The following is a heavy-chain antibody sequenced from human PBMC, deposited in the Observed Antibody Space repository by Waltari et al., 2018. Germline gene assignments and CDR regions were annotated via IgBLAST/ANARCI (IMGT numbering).Heavy chain of an antibody. Sequence: QITLKESGPTLVKPTQTLTLTCTFSGFSLSTSGVGVGWIRQPPGKALEWLALIYWNDDKRYSPSLKSRLTITKDTSKNQVVLTMTNMDPVDTATYYCAHRRGHVGLLWFRERPAFDIWGQGTMVTVSS. CDR2: IYWNDDK. V-gene: IGHV2-5*01. J-gene: IGHJ3*02. D-gene: IGHD3-10*01. CDR1: GFSLSTSGVG. CDR3: AHRRGHVGLLWFRERPAFDI.